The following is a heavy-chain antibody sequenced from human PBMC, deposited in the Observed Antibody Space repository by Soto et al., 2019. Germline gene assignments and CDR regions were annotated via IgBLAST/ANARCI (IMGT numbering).Heavy chain of an antibody. Sequence: EVHLVGSGGGLVQPGGSLRLSCLASGFTFRTYWMTWVRQAPGKGLEWVANIKQDGSEKYYVDSVRGRFAISRDNAKDSLYLQMNSLRVEDTAVYYCARDGLYCTYANCRGDAYDVWDQGTMVTVSS. D-gene: IGHD2-8*01. V-gene: IGHV3-7*04. CDR2: IKQDGSEK. CDR3: ARDGLYCTYANCRGDAYDV. J-gene: IGHJ3*01. CDR1: GFTFRTYW.